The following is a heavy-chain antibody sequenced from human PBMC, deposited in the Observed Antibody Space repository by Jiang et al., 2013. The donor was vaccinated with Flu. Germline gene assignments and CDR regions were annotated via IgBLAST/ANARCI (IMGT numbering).Heavy chain of an antibody. V-gene: IGHV2-70*01. CDR2: IDWEDDK. CDR1: GFSLTTRDMC. Sequence: TQTLTLTCTFSGFSLTTRDMCVSWIRQSPGEALEWLALIDWEDDKYYSASLKTRLTISKDTSKNQVVLTMSNMDPVDTATYYCARAYGGNSVRFDYWGQGTLVTVSS. J-gene: IGHJ4*02. CDR3: ARAYGGNSVRFDY. D-gene: IGHD4-23*01.